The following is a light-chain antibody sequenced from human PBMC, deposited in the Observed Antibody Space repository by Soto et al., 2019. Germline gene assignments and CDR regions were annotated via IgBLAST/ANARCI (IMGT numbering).Light chain of an antibody. Sequence: QSALTQPASVSGSPGQSITISCTGTSSDVGSYNLVSWYQQHPSKAPKLIIYEGTKRPSGVSNRFSGSKSGNTASLTISGLQAEDEADYYCSSYTSTNTLVFGGGTKLTVL. V-gene: IGLV2-14*02. CDR1: SSDVGSYNL. CDR2: EGT. CDR3: SSYTSTNTLV. J-gene: IGLJ2*01.